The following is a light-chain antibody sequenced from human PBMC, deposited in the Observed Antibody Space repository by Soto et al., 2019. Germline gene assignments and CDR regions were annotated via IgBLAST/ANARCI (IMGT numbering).Light chain of an antibody. CDR2: DVA. V-gene: IGLV2-14*03. J-gene: IGLJ1*01. Sequence: QSALTQPASVSDSPGQSITISCTGTSSDVGGSNFVSWYQQHPGKPPKLIIYDVANRPSGVSNRFSGSKSGSTASLIISRLQTEDEADYYCVSYTSSTPYVFGTGTKLPVL. CDR1: SSDVGGSNF. CDR3: VSYTSSTPYV.